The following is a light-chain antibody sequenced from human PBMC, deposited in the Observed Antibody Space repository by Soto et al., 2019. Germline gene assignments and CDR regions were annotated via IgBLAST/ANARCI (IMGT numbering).Light chain of an antibody. CDR3: MQGLKLPRT. Sequence: DIVMTQSPLSQPVTPGEPASISCRSSQSLLHSNGYNYLDWYLQKPGQSPQLLIYLGSDRASGVPYRFSGSGSGTDFTLKISRVEAEDVGIYYCMQGLKLPRTFGQGTKVEIK. CDR1: QSLLHSNGYNY. J-gene: IGKJ1*01. CDR2: LGS. V-gene: IGKV2-28*01.